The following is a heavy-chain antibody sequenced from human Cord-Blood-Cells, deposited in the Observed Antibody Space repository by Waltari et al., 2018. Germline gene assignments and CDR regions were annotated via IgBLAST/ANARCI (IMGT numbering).Heavy chain of an antibody. Sequence: QLQLQESGPGLAKPSPTLSLTCTVSGGSISSGDYYWSWIRQPPGKGLEWIGYIYYSGSTYYNPSLKSRVTISVDTSKIQFSLKLSSVTAADTAVYYCARSGQLVTIDYWGQGTLVTVSS. CDR2: IYYSGST. CDR3: ARSGQLVTIDY. CDR1: GGSISSGDYY. J-gene: IGHJ4*02. V-gene: IGHV4-30-4*01. D-gene: IGHD6-6*01.